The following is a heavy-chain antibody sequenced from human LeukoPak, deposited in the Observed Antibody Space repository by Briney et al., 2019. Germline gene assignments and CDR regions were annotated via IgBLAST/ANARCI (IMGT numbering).Heavy chain of an antibody. CDR3: AKNLAFSGSYFDL. CDR2: LSGSGGST. V-gene: IGHV3-23*01. Sequence: PGGSLRLSCAASGFTFSSYSMNWVRQAPGKGLEWVSGLSGSGGSTYYTDSVKGRFTISRDNSKNTVYLQMDSLRAEDTAVYYCAKNLAFSGSYFDLWGRGTLVTVSS. CDR1: GFTFSSYS. J-gene: IGHJ2*01. D-gene: IGHD1-26*01.